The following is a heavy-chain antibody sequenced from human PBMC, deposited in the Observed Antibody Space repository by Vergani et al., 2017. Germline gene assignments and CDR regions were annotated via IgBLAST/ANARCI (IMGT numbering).Heavy chain of an antibody. CDR3: ARVGWIQLWSFFDY. CDR1: GFTFSRYW. D-gene: IGHD5-18*01. J-gene: IGHJ4*02. CDR2: IKQDGSGK. Sequence: EVQLVESGGGLVQPGGSLRLSCAASGFTFSRYWMSWVRQAPGKGMEWVANIKQDGSGKYYVDSVKGRFTISRDNAKNSLYLQMNSLRAEDTAVYYCARVGWIQLWSFFDYWGQGTLVTVYS. V-gene: IGHV3-7*03.